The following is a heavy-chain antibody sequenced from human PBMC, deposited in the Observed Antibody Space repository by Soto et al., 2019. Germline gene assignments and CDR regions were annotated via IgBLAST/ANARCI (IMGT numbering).Heavy chain of an antibody. CDR1: GYIFANHY. CDR3: ARADYYDGSGFYYDY. J-gene: IGHJ4*02. Sequence: GASVKVSCKASGYIFANHYIHWVRQAPGQGLEWMGIINPSGGSTNYLQKFQGRVTMTGDTSTSTVYMELSSLRSEDTAVYFCARADYYDGSGFYYDYWGQGTLVTVSS. D-gene: IGHD3-22*01. CDR2: INPSGGST. V-gene: IGHV1-46*01.